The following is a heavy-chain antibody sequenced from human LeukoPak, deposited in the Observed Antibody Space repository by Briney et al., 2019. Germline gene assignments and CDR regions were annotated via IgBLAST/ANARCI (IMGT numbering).Heavy chain of an antibody. CDR3: ARGDPHADL. CDR2: ITISGHTK. J-gene: IGHJ5*02. CDR1: GFDLSTYE. V-gene: IGHV3-48*03. Sequence: GGSLRLSCAASGFDLSTYEMTWVRQAPGKGLEWIADITISGHTKNYADSVKGRFTISRDNARTSLYLQMNSLRVEDTGVYYCARGDPHADLWGQGTLVTVSS.